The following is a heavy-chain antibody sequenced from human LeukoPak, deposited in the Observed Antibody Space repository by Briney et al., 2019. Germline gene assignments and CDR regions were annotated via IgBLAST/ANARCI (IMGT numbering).Heavy chain of an antibody. V-gene: IGHV3-21*01. D-gene: IGHD1-26*01. CDR2: ISSSSSYI. J-gene: IGHJ3*02. Sequence: GGSLRLSCAASGFTFGSYEMNWVRQAPGKGLEWVSSISSSSSYIYYADSVKGRFTISRDNAKNSLYLQMNSLRAEDTAVYYCARDIRGSYAKTYAFDIWGQGTMVTVSS. CDR3: ARDIRGSYAKTYAFDI. CDR1: GFTFGSYE.